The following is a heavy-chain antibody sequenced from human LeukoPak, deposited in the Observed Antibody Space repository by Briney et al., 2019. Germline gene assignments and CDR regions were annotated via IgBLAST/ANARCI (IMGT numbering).Heavy chain of an antibody. CDR1: GFTFSSYS. CDR3: AKGLSFDWLFIDYFDY. D-gene: IGHD3-9*01. CDR2: ISSSSSYI. J-gene: IGHJ4*02. V-gene: IGHV3-21*04. Sequence: GGSLRLSCAASGFTFSSYSMNWVRQAPGKGLEWVSSISSSSSYIYYADSVKGRFTISRDNAKNTLYLQMNSLRAEDTAVYYCAKGLSFDWLFIDYFDYWGQGTLVTVSS.